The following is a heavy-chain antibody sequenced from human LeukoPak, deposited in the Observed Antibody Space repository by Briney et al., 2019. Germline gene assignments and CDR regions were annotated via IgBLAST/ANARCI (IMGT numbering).Heavy chain of an antibody. CDR3: ARGDGSGSGRWFDP. D-gene: IGHD3-10*01. Sequence: SETLSLTCAVYGGSFSGYYWSWIRQPPGKGLEWIGEINHSGSTNYNPSLKSRVTISVDTSKNQFSLKLSSVTAADTALYYCARGDGSGSGRWFDPWGQGTLITVSS. V-gene: IGHV4-34*01. CDR2: INHSGST. J-gene: IGHJ5*02. CDR1: GGSFSGYY.